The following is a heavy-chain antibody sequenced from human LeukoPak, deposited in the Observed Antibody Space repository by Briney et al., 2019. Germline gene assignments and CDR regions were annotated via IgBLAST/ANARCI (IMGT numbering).Heavy chain of an antibody. CDR3: VKGFPHYYDSSGFGAFDV. Sequence: GGSLRLSCSASGFTFSFYAMGWVGQAPGKGVEYVSAISSNGGSTYYADSVKGRFTISRDNSKNTLYLQMSSLRADDTAVYYCVKGFPHYYDSSGFGAFDVWGQGTIVTVSS. CDR1: GFTFSFYA. CDR2: ISSNGGST. J-gene: IGHJ3*01. V-gene: IGHV3-64D*09. D-gene: IGHD3-22*01.